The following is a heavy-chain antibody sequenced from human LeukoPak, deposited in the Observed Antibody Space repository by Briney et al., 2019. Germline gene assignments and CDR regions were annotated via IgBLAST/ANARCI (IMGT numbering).Heavy chain of an antibody. V-gene: IGHV3-23*01. D-gene: IGHD1-26*01. Sequence: GGSLRLSCAASGFTFGTYAMSWVRQAPGKGLEWVSAISGIGGSTYYADSVKGRFTISRDNSKDTLYLQMNSLRAEDTAVYYCATDRNSGKYYDYWGQGTLVTVSS. J-gene: IGHJ4*02. CDR1: GFTFGTYA. CDR2: ISGIGGST. CDR3: ATDRNSGKYYDY.